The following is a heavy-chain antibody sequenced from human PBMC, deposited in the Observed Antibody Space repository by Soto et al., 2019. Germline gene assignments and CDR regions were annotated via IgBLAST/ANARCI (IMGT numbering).Heavy chain of an antibody. CDR3: AKEVKGKSWYEH. D-gene: IGHD6-13*01. J-gene: IGHJ4*02. CDR2: ISYDGSDR. CDR1: GFTFSAYG. Sequence: GGSLRLSCAASGFTFSAYGIHWVRQAPGKGLEWVAVISYDGSDRRYADAIKGRFTISRDNSMNTVSLQMNSLRPEDTALYYCAKEVKGKSWYEHWGQGTLVTVSS. V-gene: IGHV3-30*18.